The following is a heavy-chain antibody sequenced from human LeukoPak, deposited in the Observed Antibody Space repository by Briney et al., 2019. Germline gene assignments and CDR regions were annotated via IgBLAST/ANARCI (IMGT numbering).Heavy chain of an antibody. CDR2: LYSSGTT. CDR1: GLTASGSY. Sequence: QPGGSLRLSCAASGLTASGSYMNWVRQAPGKGLEWVSVLYSSGTTYYADSAKGRFTISRDNSKNTLYLQLNSLRAEDTAIYYCAQSRGAFDIWGQGTMVTVSS. V-gene: IGHV3-53*01. D-gene: IGHD3-10*01. CDR3: AQSRGAFDI. J-gene: IGHJ3*02.